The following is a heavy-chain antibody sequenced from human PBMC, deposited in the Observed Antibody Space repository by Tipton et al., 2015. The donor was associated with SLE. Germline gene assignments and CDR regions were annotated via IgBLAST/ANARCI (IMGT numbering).Heavy chain of an antibody. CDR2: FSSSGPYT. Sequence: SLRLSCAASGFTFSSYGMNWVRQAPGQGLQWVSSFSSSGPYTHYADSVKGRITISRDNAKNSLYLQMNSLRAEDTAVYYCAREDHSTYIYWGQGTLLTVSS. CDR1: GFTFSSYG. D-gene: IGHD4-11*01. CDR3: AREDHSTYIY. V-gene: IGHV3-21*01. J-gene: IGHJ4*02.